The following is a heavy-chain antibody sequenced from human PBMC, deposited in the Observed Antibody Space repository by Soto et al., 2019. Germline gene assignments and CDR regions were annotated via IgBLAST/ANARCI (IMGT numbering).Heavy chain of an antibody. CDR2: IIPIFGTA. J-gene: IGHJ4*01. CDR3: ASGTGGYSYGAFDY. D-gene: IGHD5-18*01. Sequence: SVKVSCKASGGTFSSYAISWVRQAPGQGLEWMGGIIPIFGTANYAQKFQGRVTITADESTSTAYMELSSLRSEDTAVYYCASGTGGYSYGAFDYSGHGTLVTVS. CDR1: GGTFSSYA. V-gene: IGHV1-69*13.